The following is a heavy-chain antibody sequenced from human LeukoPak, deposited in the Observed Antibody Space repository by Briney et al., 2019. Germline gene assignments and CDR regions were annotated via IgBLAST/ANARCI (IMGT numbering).Heavy chain of an antibody. Sequence: ASVKVSCKASGYTFTSYDINWVRQATGQGLEWMGWMNPNSGNTGYAQKFQGRVTMTRNTSISTAYMELSSLRSEDTAVYYCAGTLSYYDILTGYYTVRWANFDYWGQGTLVTVSS. J-gene: IGHJ4*02. V-gene: IGHV1-8*01. CDR3: AGTLSYYDILTGYYTVRWANFDY. D-gene: IGHD3-9*01. CDR1: GYTFTSYD. CDR2: MNPNSGNT.